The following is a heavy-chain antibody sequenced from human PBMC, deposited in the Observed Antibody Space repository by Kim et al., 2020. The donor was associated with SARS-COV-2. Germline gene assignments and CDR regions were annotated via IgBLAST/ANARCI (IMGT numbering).Heavy chain of an antibody. Sequence: GVSLRLSCAASGFTFSSYWMHWVRQAPGKGLVWVSRINGDGSTTSYGDSVKGRFTLSRDNAKNTLYLQMNSLRAEDTAVYYCARRAYTSGWWYFDYWGQG. CDR3: ARRAYTSGWWYFDY. D-gene: IGHD6-19*01. CDR1: GFTFSSYW. CDR2: INGDGSTT. V-gene: IGHV3-74*01. J-gene: IGHJ4*02.